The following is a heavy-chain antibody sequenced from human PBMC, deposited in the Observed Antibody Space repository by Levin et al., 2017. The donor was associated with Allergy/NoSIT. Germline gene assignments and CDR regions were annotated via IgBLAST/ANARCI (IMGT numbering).Heavy chain of an antibody. CDR2: ISWNSGSI. CDR1: GFTFDDYA. J-gene: IGHJ6*02. V-gene: IGHV3-9*01. D-gene: IGHD1-1*01. CDR3: AKGYEGYYYYGMDG. Sequence: SCAASGFTFDDYAMHWVRQAPGKGLEWVSGISWNSGSIGYADSVKGRFTISRDNAKNSLYLQMNSLRAEDTALYYCAKGYEGYYYYGMDGWGQGTTVTVSS.